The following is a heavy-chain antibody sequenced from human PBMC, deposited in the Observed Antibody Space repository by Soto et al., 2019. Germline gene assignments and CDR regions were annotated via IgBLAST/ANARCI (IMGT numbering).Heavy chain of an antibody. V-gene: IGHV1-69*01. CDR1: GGTFSSYA. D-gene: IGHD5-18*01. J-gene: IGHJ5*02. CDR2: IIPIFGTA. Sequence: QVQLVQSGAEVKKPGSSVKVSCKASGGTFSSYAISWVRQAPGQGLEWMGGIIPIFGTAKYAQKFQGRVTITADESTSTAYMELSSLRSEDTAVYYCARVSQGGYSYGYGLLDPWGQGTLVTVSS. CDR3: ARVSQGGYSYGYGLLDP.